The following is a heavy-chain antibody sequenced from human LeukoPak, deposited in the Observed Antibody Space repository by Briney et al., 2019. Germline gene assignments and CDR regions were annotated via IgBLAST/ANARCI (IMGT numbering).Heavy chain of an antibody. CDR3: ARGRFVGATCWFDP. Sequence: GASVKVSCKASGYTFTGYYMHWVRQAPGQGLGWMGWINPNSGGTNYAQKFQGRVTMTRDTSISTAYMELSSLRSEDTAVYYCARGRFVGATCWFDPWGQGTLVTVSS. J-gene: IGHJ5*02. CDR2: INPNSGGT. D-gene: IGHD1-26*01. CDR1: GYTFTGYY. V-gene: IGHV1-2*02.